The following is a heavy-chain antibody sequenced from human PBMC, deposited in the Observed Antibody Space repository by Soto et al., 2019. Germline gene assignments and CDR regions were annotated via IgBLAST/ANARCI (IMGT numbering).Heavy chain of an antibody. D-gene: IGHD4-17*01. V-gene: IGHV4-30-4*01. CDR2: VYYSGST. Sequence: QVQLQESGPGLVKPSQTLSLTCTVSGGSISSGDYYWSWIRQPPGKGLEWIGYVYYSGSTYYNPSLKSRVTISVDTSKNQFSLKLSSVTAADTAVYYCARQKPTTVTYFDYWGQGTLVTVSS. CDR1: GGSISSGDYY. CDR3: ARQKPTTVTYFDY. J-gene: IGHJ4*02.